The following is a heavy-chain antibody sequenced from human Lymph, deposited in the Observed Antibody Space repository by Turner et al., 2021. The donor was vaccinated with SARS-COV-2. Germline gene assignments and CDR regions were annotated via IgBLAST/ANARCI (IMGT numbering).Heavy chain of an antibody. CDR2: FDPEDGEI. Sequence: QVQLVQSGAEVKKAGASVKVACMVSGYTLPALSIHWVRRAPGKGLEWVGGFDPEDGEIIYAQKFQGRVTMTEDTSTDTAYMELSSLRSEDTAVYYCATVLCTGSSCYYYGMVVWGQGTTVTVSS. CDR1: GYTLPALS. CDR3: ATVLCTGSSCYYYGMVV. J-gene: IGHJ6*02. D-gene: IGHD2-15*01. V-gene: IGHV1-24*01.